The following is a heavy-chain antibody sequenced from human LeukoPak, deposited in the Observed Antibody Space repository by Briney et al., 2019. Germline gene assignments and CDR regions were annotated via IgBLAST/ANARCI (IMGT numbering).Heavy chain of an antibody. CDR1: GGXISSYY. J-gene: IGHJ4*02. V-gene: IGHV4-59*08. CDR2: IYYRGTT. D-gene: IGHD6-19*01. CDR3: ARHASQGLNKPLDY. Sequence: SETLSLTCNVSGGXISSYYCSWIRQPPGKGLEWIGYIYYRGTTNCNPSLKSRVTISVDTSKNQFSLKLSSVTAADTAVYYCARHASQGLNKPLDYWGQGTLVTVSS.